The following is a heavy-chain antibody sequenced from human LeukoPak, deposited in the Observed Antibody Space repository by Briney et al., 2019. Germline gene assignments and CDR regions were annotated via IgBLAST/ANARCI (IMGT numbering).Heavy chain of an antibody. D-gene: IGHD3-22*01. J-gene: IGHJ4*02. CDR2: ISSSSSTI. CDR3: ASAVSIIKTYYYDSSGSSPGDY. CDR1: GFTFSSYS. V-gene: IGHV3-48*04. Sequence: PGGSLRLSCAASGFTFSSYSMNWVRQAPGKGLEWVSYISSSSSTIYYADSVKGRFTISRDNAKNSLYLQMNSLRAEDTAVYYCASAVSIIKTYYYDSSGSSPGDYWGQGTLVTVSS.